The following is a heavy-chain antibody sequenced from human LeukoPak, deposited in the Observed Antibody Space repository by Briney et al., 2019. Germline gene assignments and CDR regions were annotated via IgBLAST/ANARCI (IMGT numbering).Heavy chain of an antibody. D-gene: IGHD6-19*01. CDR1: GGSISSSSYY. V-gene: IGHV4-39*01. Sequence: SETLSLTCTVSGGSISSSSYYWGWIRQSPGKGLEWIGSMYYSGSTYYNPSLKSRVTISVDTSKNQFSLKLSSVTAADTAVYCCARWAVAPRDFDYWGQGTLVTVSS. CDR3: ARWAVAPRDFDY. J-gene: IGHJ4*02. CDR2: MYYSGST.